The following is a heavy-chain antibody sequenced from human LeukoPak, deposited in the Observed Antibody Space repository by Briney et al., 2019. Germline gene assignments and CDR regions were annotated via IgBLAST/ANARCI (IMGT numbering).Heavy chain of an antibody. CDR3: ARELRFSSYYYYMDV. V-gene: IGHV4-59*01. Sequence: SQTLSLTCTVSGGSISSYYWSWIRQPPGKGLEWIGYIYYSGSTNYNPSLKSRVTISVDTSKNQFSLKLSSVTAADTAVYYCARELRFSSYYYYMDVWGKGTTVTVSS. J-gene: IGHJ6*03. D-gene: IGHD3-3*01. CDR1: GGSISSYY. CDR2: IYYSGST.